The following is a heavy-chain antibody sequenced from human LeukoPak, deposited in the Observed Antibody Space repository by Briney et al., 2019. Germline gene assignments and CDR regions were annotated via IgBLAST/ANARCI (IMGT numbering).Heavy chain of an antibody. CDR1: GFTFSSYS. V-gene: IGHV3-48*01. J-gene: IGHJ4*02. Sequence: GGSLRLSCAASGFTFSSYSMNWVRQAPGKGLEWVSYISSSSSTIYYADSVKGRFTISRDNAKNSLYLQMNSLRAEDTAVYYCARLVAYYFDYWGQGTLVTVSS. CDR2: ISSSSSTI. CDR3: ARLVAYYFDY.